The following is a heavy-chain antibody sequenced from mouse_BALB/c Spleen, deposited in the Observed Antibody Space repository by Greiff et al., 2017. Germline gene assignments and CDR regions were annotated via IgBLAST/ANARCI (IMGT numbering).Heavy chain of an antibody. J-gene: IGHJ3*01. Sequence: EVKLVESGGGLVQPGGSRKLSCAASGFTFSSFGMHWVRQAPEKGLEWVAYISSGSSTIYYADTVKGRFTISRDNPKNTLFLQMTSLRSEDTAMYYCARPSDSSGDVAYWGQGTLVTVSA. CDR1: GFTFSSFG. CDR2: ISSGSSTI. CDR3: ARPSDSSGDVAY. V-gene: IGHV5-17*02. D-gene: IGHD3-2*01.